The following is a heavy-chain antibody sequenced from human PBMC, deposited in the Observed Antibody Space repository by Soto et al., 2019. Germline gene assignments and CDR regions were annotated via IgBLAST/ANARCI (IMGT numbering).Heavy chain of an antibody. CDR3: ARVRSRTFDY. Sequence: QVQLVQSGAEVKKPGASVKVSCKASGYTFTNYAIGWVRQAPGQGLEWMGWISGRNGITNYAQKLQGRVTMTTDTSTSTTYMEVRSLRSDDTAVYYCARVRSRTFDYWGQGTLVTVSS. J-gene: IGHJ4*02. CDR2: ISGRNGIT. V-gene: IGHV1-18*01. CDR1: GYTFTNYA.